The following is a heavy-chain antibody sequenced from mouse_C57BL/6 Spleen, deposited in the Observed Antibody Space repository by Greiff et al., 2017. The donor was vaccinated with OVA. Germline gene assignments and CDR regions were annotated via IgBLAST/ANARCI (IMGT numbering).Heavy chain of an antibody. CDR2: IDPETGGT. Sequence: QVHVKQSGAELVRPGASVTLSCKASGYTFTDYEMHWVKQTPVHGLEWIGAIDPETGGTAYNQKFKGKAILTADKSSSTAYMEISSLTSEVYAVAYCSLLHYAMDYWGQGTSVTVSS. V-gene: IGHV1-15*01. J-gene: IGHJ4*01. D-gene: IGHD1-1*01. CDR3: SLLHYAMDY. CDR1: GYTFTDYE.